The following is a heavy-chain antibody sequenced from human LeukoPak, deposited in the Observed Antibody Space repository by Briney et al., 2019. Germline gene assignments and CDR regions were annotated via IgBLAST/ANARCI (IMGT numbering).Heavy chain of an antibody. V-gene: IGHV3-11*04. CDR3: ARDYYDNSAYYYMDV. CDR2: ISSSGSTI. D-gene: IGHD3-22*01. CDR1: GFTFSDYY. Sequence: GGSLRLSCAASGFTFSDYYMSWIRQAPGKGLEWVSYISSSGSTIYYADSVKGRFTISRDNAKNSLYLQMNSLRAEDTAVYYCARDYYDNSAYYYMDVWGKGTTVTVSS. J-gene: IGHJ6*03.